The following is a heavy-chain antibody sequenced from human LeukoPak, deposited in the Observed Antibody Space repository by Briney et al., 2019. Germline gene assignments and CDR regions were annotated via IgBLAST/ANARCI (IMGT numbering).Heavy chain of an antibody. CDR2: ISGSGGST. V-gene: IGHV3-23*01. CDR3: AKVNLDLYYYYYMDV. Sequence: GGSLRLSCATSGFTFSSYEMNWVRLAPGKGLEWVSAISGSGGSTYYADSVKGRFTISRDNSKNTLYLQMNSLRAEDTAVYYCAKVNLDLYYYYYMDVWGKGTTVTISS. J-gene: IGHJ6*03. D-gene: IGHD1-1*01. CDR1: GFTFSSYE.